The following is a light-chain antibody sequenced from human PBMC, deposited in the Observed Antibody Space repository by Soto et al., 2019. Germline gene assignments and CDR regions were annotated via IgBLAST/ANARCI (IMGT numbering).Light chain of an antibody. Sequence: QSVLTQPASVSGSPGQSIAISCTGTRSDVGAYNYVSWYQQHPGKAPKLMIYEVSNRPSGVSNRFSGSKSGNTASLTISGLQAEDEADYYCSSYTSRITRVFGTGTKVTVL. CDR2: EVS. J-gene: IGLJ1*01. V-gene: IGLV2-14*01. CDR3: SSYTSRITRV. CDR1: RSDVGAYNY.